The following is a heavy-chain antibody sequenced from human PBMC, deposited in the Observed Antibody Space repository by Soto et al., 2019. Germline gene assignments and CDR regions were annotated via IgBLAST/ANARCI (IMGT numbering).Heavy chain of an antibody. D-gene: IGHD2-2*01. CDR1: GYTFTSYD. CDR2: MNPNSGNT. V-gene: IGHV1-8*01. CDR3: ARVVSYFDY. J-gene: IGHJ4*02. Sequence: QVQLVQSGAEVKKPGASVKVSCKASGYTFTSYDINWVRQATGQGLEWMGWMNPNSGNTGYAQKFQGRVTMTRNTSIRTAYRELSSLRAEDPAVYYCARVVSYFDYWGQGTLVTVSS.